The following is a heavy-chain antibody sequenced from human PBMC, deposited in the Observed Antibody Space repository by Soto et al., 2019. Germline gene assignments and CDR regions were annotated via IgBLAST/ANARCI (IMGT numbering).Heavy chain of an antibody. Sequence: ASVKVSCKASGYTFTDYSLQWVRQAPGQRLEWMGWINPASGKTKYSQKFQGRVTITRDTSASTAYMELSSLTSEDTALYYCAREVDTALVGSPHYFDYWGQGTLVTVSS. CDR2: INPASGKT. CDR3: AREVDTALVGSPHYFDY. D-gene: IGHD5-18*01. V-gene: IGHV1-3*01. J-gene: IGHJ4*02. CDR1: GYTFTDYS.